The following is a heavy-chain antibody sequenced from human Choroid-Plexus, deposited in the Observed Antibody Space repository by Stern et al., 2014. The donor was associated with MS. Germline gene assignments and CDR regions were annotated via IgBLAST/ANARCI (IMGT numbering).Heavy chain of an antibody. CDR1: GFTLGSCA. D-gene: IGHD2/OR15-2a*01. CDR3: AKDRQYLTYFFDH. CDR2: GSYDGSNK. Sequence: VQLVESGGGVVQPGRPLRLSCVASGFTLGSCAMPWVRQAPGKGLAWVAGGSYDGSNKYYADSVKGRFTISRDNSQNTLYMQMSSLRPEDTAVYYCAKDRQYLTYFFDHWGQGSLVTVSS. V-gene: IGHV3-30*18. J-gene: IGHJ5*02.